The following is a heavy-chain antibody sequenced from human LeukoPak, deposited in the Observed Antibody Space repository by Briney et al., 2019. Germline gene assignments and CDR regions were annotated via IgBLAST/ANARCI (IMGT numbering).Heavy chain of an antibody. J-gene: IGHJ4*02. D-gene: IGHD6-13*01. CDR1: GFKFRDQS. CDR3: AKEDYSSSWYALDY. Sequence: GGSLRLSCAASGFKFRDQSMSWVRQAPGKGLEWVSLISGDGGSIYYADSVKGRFTISRDNSKNSLYLQMNSLRTEDTALYYCAKEDYSSSWYALDYWGQGTLVTVSS. V-gene: IGHV3-43*02. CDR2: ISGDGGSI.